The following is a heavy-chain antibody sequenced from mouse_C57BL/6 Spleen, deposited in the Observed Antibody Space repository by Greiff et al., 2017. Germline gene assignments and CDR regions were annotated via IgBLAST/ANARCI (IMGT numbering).Heavy chain of an antibody. CDR1: GYSFTDSN. V-gene: IGHV1-39*01. CDR2: INPNYGTT. J-gene: IGHJ2*01. D-gene: IGHD1-1*01. CDR3: ARAATVVADY. Sequence: VQLKQSGPELVKPGASVKISCKASGYSFTDSNMNWVKQSTGKSLEWIGVINPNYGTTSYNQKFKGKATLTVDQSSSTAYMQLNSLTSEDSAVXYCARAATVVADYWGQGTTLTVSS.